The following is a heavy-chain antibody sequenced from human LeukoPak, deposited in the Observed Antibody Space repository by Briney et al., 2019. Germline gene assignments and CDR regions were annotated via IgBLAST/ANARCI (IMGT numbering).Heavy chain of an antibody. D-gene: IGHD4-17*01. V-gene: IGHV4-4*07. CDR1: GGSISSYY. CDR3: ARGTTVTQGWFDP. Sequence: PSETLSLTCTVSGGSISSYYWSWIRQPAGKGLEWIGRFYSGGSADYNPSLKSRVTMSVDTSKNQFSLKLSSVTAADTAVYYCARGTTVTQGWFDPWGQGTLVTVSS. J-gene: IGHJ5*02. CDR2: FYSGGSA.